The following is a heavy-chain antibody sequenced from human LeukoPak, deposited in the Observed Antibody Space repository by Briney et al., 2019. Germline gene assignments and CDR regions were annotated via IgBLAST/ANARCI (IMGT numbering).Heavy chain of an antibody. Sequence: SETLSLTCTVSGGSITSGSYCWTWIPQPAGKELEWVVRIHSSGSTNYNPSLYSRVTVSAYTSNTQFSLKLSSVTAADTAIYYCATSASSASNYFDPWGQGILVTVSS. J-gene: IGHJ5*02. CDR2: IHSSGST. CDR3: ATSASSASNYFDP. D-gene: IGHD1-7*01. V-gene: IGHV4-61*02. CDR1: GGSITSGSYC.